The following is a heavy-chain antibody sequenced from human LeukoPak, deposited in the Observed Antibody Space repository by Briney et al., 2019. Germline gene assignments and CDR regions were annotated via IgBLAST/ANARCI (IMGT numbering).Heavy chain of an antibody. V-gene: IGHV3-23*01. CDR2: ISGSGGST. J-gene: IGHJ5*02. CDR3: AKDGWRIAAPNWFDP. CDR1: GFTFRSYA. Sequence: GGSLRLSCAASGFTFRSYAMSGVRQAPGKGLGGVSAISGSGGSTYSADSVQGRFTISRDNSKNTLSLQMNSLRAEDTAVYYCAKDGWRIAAPNWFDPWGQGTLVTVSS. D-gene: IGHD6-6*01.